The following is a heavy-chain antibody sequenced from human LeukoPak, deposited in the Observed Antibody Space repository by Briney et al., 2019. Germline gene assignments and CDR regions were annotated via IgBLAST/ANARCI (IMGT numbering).Heavy chain of an antibody. CDR1: GVSISTYY. Sequence: KSSETLSLTCSVSGVSISTYYWSWIRQPPGKGLEWIGFIYATGTTGYNPSLRSRVTISVDMSKIQFSLNLRSVTAADTAVYYCANSIDFDYGDYYFDYWGQGALVTISS. D-gene: IGHD4-17*01. CDR3: ANSIDFDYGDYYFDY. CDR2: IYATGTT. J-gene: IGHJ4*02. V-gene: IGHV4-59*01.